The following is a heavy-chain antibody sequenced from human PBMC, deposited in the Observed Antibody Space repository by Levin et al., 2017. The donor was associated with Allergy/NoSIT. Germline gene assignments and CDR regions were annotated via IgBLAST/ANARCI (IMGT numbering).Heavy chain of an antibody. D-gene: IGHD3-10*01. CDR2: TYYSGGT. J-gene: IGHJ5*02. CDR1: GGSISSTVYY. V-gene: IGHV4-39*01. CDR3: ARLLWFGELLLGNWFDP. Sequence: PSETLSLTCTVSGGSISSTVYYWGWIRQPPGKGLEWIGTTYYSGGTYHNPSLKSRVTISVDTSKNQFYLKLSSVTAADTAVYYCARLLWFGELLLGNWFDPWGQGTLVTVSS.